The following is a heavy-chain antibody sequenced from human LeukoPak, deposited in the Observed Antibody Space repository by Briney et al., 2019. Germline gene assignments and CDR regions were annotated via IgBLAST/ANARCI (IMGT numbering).Heavy chain of an antibody. CDR1: GYTLTELS. V-gene: IGHV1-24*01. CDR3: ATQGLVRGFDAFDI. Sequence: ASVKVSCKVSGYTLTELSMHWVRQAPGKGLEWMGGFDPEDGETIYAQKFQGRVTMTEDTSTDTAYMELSSLRSEDTAVYYCATQGLVRGFDAFDIWGQGTTVTVSS. CDR2: FDPEDGET. D-gene: IGHD3-10*01. J-gene: IGHJ3*02.